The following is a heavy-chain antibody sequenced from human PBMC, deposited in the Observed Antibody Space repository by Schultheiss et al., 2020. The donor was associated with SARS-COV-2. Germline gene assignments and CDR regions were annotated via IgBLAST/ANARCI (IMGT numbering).Heavy chain of an antibody. J-gene: IGHJ6*03. D-gene: IGHD1-14*01. CDR3: ARGHGKMMFYYYYMDV. Sequence: SETLSLTCTVSGGSISSYYWSWIRQPPGKGLEWIGYIYYSGSTNYNPSLKSRVTISVDTSKNQFSLKLSSVTAADTAVYYCARGHGKMMFYYYYMDVWGKGTTVTVSS. CDR1: GGSISSYY. CDR2: IYYSGST. V-gene: IGHV4-59*01.